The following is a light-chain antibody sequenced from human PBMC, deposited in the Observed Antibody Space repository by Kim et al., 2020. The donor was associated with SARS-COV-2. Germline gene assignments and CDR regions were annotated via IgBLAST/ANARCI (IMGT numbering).Light chain of an antibody. CDR3: QQRSNWSPLT. V-gene: IGKV3-11*01. J-gene: IGKJ4*01. CDR1: QSVSSY. CDR2: DAS. Sequence: EIVLTQSPATLSLSPGERATLSCRASQSVSSYLAWYQQKPGQAPRLLIYDASNRATGIPARFSGSGSGTDFTLTIRSLEPEDFAVYYCQQRSNWSPLTFGGGTKVDIK.